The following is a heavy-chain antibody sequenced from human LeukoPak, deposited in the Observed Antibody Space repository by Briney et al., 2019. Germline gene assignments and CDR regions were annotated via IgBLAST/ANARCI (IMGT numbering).Heavy chain of an antibody. CDR3: ARLTSSGWFRDWFDP. J-gene: IGHJ5*02. CDR1: GGSISSYY. D-gene: IGHD6-19*01. CDR2: IYTSGST. V-gene: IGHV4-4*07. Sequence: SETLSLTCTVSGGSISSYYWSWIRQPAGKGLEWIGRIYTSGSTNYNPSLKSRVTMSVDTSKNQFSLKLSSVTAADTAVYYCARLTSSGWFRDWFDPWGQGTLVTASS.